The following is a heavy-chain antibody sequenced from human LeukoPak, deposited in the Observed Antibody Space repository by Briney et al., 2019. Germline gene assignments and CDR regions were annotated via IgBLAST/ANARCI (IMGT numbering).Heavy chain of an antibody. Sequence: ASVKVSCKASGYTFTGYYMHWVRQAPGQGLEWMGRINPNSGGTNYAQKFQGRVTMTRDTSISTAYMELSRLRSDDTAVYYCARDTSGSKPFGYWGQGTLVTVSS. J-gene: IGHJ4*02. CDR2: INPNSGGT. D-gene: IGHD3-10*01. CDR1: GYTFTGYY. V-gene: IGHV1-2*06. CDR3: ARDTSGSKPFGY.